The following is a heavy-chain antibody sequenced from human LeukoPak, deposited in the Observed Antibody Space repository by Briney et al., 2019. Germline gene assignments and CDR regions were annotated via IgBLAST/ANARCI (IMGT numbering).Heavy chain of an antibody. CDR3: ARRYYDNTGYYYFDY. D-gene: IGHD3-22*01. J-gene: IGHJ4*02. CDR2: MYYSGST. V-gene: IGHV4-39*01. Sequence: PPETLSLTCTVSGGSITGSSYYWGWIRQPPGKGLEWIGRMYYSGSTYYNPSLKGRVTIPVDTSKNQFSLRLSSVTAADTAVYYCARRYYDNTGYYYFDYWGQGNLVTVSS. CDR1: GGSITGSSYY.